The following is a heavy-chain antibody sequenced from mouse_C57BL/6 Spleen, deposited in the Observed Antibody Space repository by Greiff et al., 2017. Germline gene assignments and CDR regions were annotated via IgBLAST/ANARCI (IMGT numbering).Heavy chain of an antibody. CDR1: GYTFTDYY. J-gene: IGHJ4*01. CDR3: ARYSLTGTNAMDY. CDR2: IYPGSGNT. V-gene: IGHV1-76*01. Sequence: QVQLQQSGAELVRPGASVKLSCKASGYTFTDYYINWVKQRPGQGLEWIARIYPGSGNTYYNEKFKGKATLTAEKSSSTAYMQLSSLTSEDSAVYFCARYSLTGTNAMDYWGQGTSVTVSS. D-gene: IGHD4-1*01.